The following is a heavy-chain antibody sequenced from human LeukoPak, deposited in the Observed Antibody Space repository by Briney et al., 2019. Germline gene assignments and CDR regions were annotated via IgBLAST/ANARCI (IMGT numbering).Heavy chain of an antibody. CDR3: AKASDYGGNEFDY. CDR1: GFTFEHYG. CDR2: ITWNSAYK. Sequence: ARSLRLSCAPSGFTFEHYGMHWVRQVPGKGLEWVAYITWNSAYKGYADSVKGRFAISRDNAKNSLHLQMNSLTAADTAFYYCAKASDYGGNEFDYWGQGTLVTVSS. J-gene: IGHJ4*02. D-gene: IGHD4-23*01. V-gene: IGHV3-9*01.